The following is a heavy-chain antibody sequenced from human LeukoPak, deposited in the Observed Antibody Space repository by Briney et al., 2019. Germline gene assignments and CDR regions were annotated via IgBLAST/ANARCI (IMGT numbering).Heavy chain of an antibody. CDR3: ATNILVRDIINWFDP. J-gene: IGHJ5*02. CDR2: IKPNSGGT. CDR1: GYSFADYY. D-gene: IGHD3-10*01. V-gene: IGHV1-2*02. Sequence: GASVKVSCNASGYSFADYYMHWVRQAPGQGLEWMGWIKPNSGGTRSAQKFQGRVTMTRDTSISTAYMELSSLRYDDTAVYYCATNILVRDIINWFDPWGQGTLVTVSS.